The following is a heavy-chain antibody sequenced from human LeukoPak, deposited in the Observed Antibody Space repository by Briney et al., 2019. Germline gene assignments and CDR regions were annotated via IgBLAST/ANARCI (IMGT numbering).Heavy chain of an antibody. CDR1: GYSFTSYW. J-gene: IGHJ3*02. CDR2: IYPGDSDT. CDR3: AKEAQYSYNGDAFDI. Sequence: GESLKISCKCSGYSFTSYWIGWVRPMPGKGLEWMGIIYPGDSDTRYSPVFQGQVTISADKSISTAYLHWSSLKASATAMYYCAKEAQYSYNGDAFDIWGQGTMVTVSS. D-gene: IGHD5-18*01. V-gene: IGHV5-51*01.